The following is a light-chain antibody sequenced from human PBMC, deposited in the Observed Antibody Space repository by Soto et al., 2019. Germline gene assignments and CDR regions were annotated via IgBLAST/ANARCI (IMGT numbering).Light chain of an antibody. CDR1: SSDVGGFNY. CDR2: EVT. V-gene: IGLV2-14*01. CDR3: ASYTSTFTWV. Sequence: QSVLIQPASVSGSPGQSITISCTGTSSDVGGFNYVSWYQHHPGKAPKLIIYEVTNRPSGVSNRFSGSKSGHTASLSISGLQVEDEADYSCASYTSTFTWVFGGGTKLTVL. J-gene: IGLJ3*02.